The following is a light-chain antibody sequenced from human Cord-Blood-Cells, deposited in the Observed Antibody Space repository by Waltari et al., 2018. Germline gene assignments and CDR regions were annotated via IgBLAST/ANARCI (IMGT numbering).Light chain of an antibody. J-gene: IGKJ2*01. CDR3: QRCYSTPYT. Sequence: DIQMTQSPSSLSASVGDRVTITCRASQSISSYLNWYQQKPGKAPKLLIYAASSLQSGVPSRCGGSGSGNDFTLTISSLPPDDFATYCCQRCYSTPYTFGQGTKLEIK. CDR1: QSISSY. V-gene: IGKV1-39*01. CDR2: AAS.